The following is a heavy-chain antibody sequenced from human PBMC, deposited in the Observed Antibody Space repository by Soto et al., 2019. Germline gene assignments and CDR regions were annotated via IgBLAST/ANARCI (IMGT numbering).Heavy chain of an antibody. CDR1: GFIFSNAW. CDR2: IKSKADGGTT. V-gene: IGHV3-15*07. J-gene: IGHJ4*02. D-gene: IGHD1-1*01. CDR3: TKRNRYYFDS. Sequence: PGGSLRLSCAASGFIFSNAWINWVRQAPGKGLEWVGRIKSKADGGTTDFAAPVKGRFAISRDDSKNTLHLQMTTLRAEDTAVYFCTKRNRYYFDSWGQGTLITVSS.